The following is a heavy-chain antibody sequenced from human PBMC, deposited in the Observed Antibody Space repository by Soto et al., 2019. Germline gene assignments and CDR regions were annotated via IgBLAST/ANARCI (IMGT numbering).Heavy chain of an antibody. Sequence: QVQLVQSRAEVKKPGASVKVSCKASGYTFANYDIHWVRQATGQGLEWLGWMNTDSGNTGYAQRLQGRVTMTRETFTSTAYLEVTSLGSEDTAVYFCARWYGGEAYGLDVWGQGTTVTVSS. CDR1: GYTFANYD. J-gene: IGHJ6*02. D-gene: IGHD4-17*01. CDR2: MNTDSGNT. V-gene: IGHV1-8*01. CDR3: ARWYGGEAYGLDV.